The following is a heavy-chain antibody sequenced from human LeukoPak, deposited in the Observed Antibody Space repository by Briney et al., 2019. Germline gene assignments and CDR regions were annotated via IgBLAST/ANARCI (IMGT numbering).Heavy chain of an antibody. CDR2: IYPGDSDT. D-gene: IGHD3-9*01. CDR3: ARRNYDILTGYTYGMDV. J-gene: IGHJ6*02. CDR1: GYSFTSYW. V-gene: IGHV5-51*01. Sequence: GESLKISCKGSGYSFTSYWIGCVRQMPGKGLEWMGIIYPGDSDTRYSPSFQGQVTISADKSISTAYLQWSSLKASDTAMYYCARRNYDILTGYTYGMDVWGQGTTVTVSS.